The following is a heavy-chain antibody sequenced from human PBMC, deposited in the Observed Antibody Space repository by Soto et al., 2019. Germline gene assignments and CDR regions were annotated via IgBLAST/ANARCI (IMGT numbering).Heavy chain of an antibody. Sequence: PGGSRRLSCGASGFTCSGYGMSGVGQAPGKGLEWVSTILVGGSTYYADSVKGRFTISRDNSKNTLYLQMNSLTAGDTAVYYCAKATATGGGAFDICGQGTMVTVSS. CDR2: ILVGGST. CDR1: GFTCSGYG. V-gene: IGHV3-23*01. J-gene: IGHJ3*02. CDR3: AKATATGGGAFDI. D-gene: IGHD2-8*02.